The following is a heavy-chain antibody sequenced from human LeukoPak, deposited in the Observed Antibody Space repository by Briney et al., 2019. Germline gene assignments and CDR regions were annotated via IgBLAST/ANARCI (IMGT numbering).Heavy chain of an antibody. CDR1: GFSFSSYG. CDR3: ARDTSPGMVANDAFDI. D-gene: IGHD2-15*01. V-gene: IGHV3-23*01. Sequence: AGGSLRLSCAASGFSFSSYGMSWVRQAPGKGLEWVSAISDSGGSTFYADSVKGRFTISRDNSKNTLYLQMNSLRAEDTAVYYCARDTSPGMVANDAFDIWGQGTMVTVSS. J-gene: IGHJ3*02. CDR2: ISDSGGST.